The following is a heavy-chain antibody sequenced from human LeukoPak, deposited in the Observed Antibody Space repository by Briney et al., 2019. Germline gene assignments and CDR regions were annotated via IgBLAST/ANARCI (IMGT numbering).Heavy chain of an antibody. V-gene: IGHV4-4*09. J-gene: IGHJ3*02. CDR3: ATYSSSLDAFDI. CDR2: IYTSGST. CDR1: GGSISSYY. Sequence: SETLSLTCTLSGGSISSYYWSWIRQPPGKGLEWIGYIYTSGSTNYNPSLKGRVTISVDTSKNQFSLKLSSVTAADTAVYYCATYSSSLDAFDIWGQGTMVTVSS. D-gene: IGHD6-6*01.